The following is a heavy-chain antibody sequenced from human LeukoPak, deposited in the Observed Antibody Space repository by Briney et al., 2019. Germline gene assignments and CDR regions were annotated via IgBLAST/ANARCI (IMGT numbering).Heavy chain of an antibody. CDR2: ISAGSGLI. D-gene: IGHD3-10*01. Sequence: GGFLTLSCAASGFIFGSYSMKWVRQAPGKGLEWVSYISAGSGLINHADSVKGRFTISRDDAKSSLYLQMNSLRDEDTALYFCAREGYYGALDIWGQGTMVTVFS. CDR3: AREGYYGALDI. J-gene: IGHJ3*02. CDR1: GFIFGSYS. V-gene: IGHV3-48*02.